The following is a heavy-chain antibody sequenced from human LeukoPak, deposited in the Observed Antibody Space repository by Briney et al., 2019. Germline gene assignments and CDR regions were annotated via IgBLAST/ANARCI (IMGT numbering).Heavy chain of an antibody. CDR1: GSSISSGYY. V-gene: IGHV4-38-2*02. CDR2: IYHSRNT. CDR3: ARTPTTWYYYGSGSSEYYYYYMDV. Sequence: SETLSLTCTVSGSSISSGYYWGWIRQPPGKGLEWIGSIYHSRNTYYNPSIKSRVSISVDTTKHQFSLKLSSVTAADTAVYYCARTPTTWYYYGSGSSEYYYYYMDVWGKGTTVTISS. D-gene: IGHD3-10*01. J-gene: IGHJ6*03.